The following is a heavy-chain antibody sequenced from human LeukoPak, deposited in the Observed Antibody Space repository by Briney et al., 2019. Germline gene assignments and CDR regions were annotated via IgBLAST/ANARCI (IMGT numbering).Heavy chain of an antibody. Sequence: PSETLSLTCTVSGGSISSGGYYWSWIRQHPGKGLEWIGYIYYSGSTYYNPSLKSRVTISVDTSKNQFSLKLSSATAADTAVYYCARGLLFSWFDPWGQGTLVTVSS. J-gene: IGHJ5*02. CDR3: ARGLLFSWFDP. D-gene: IGHD2-21*02. V-gene: IGHV4-31*03. CDR1: GGSISSGGYY. CDR2: IYYSGST.